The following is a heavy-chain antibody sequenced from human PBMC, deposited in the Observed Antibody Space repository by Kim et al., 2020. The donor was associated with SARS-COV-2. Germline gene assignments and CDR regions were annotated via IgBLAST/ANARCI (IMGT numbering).Heavy chain of an antibody. CDR1: GFTFSSYS. Sequence: GGSLRLSCAASGFTFSSYSMNWVRQAPGKRLEWVSSISSSSSYIYYADSVKGRFTISRDNAKNSLYLQMNSLRAEDTAVYYCARGPRGYSYGYVDYWGQGTLVTVSP. CDR3: ARGPRGYSYGYVDY. V-gene: IGHV3-21*01. J-gene: IGHJ4*02. CDR2: ISSSSSYI. D-gene: IGHD5-18*01.